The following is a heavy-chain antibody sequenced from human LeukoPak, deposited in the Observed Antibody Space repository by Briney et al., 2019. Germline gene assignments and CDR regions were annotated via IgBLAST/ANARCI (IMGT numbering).Heavy chain of an antibody. CDR1: GFTFSSYG. J-gene: IGHJ4*02. CDR3: ARDSTPDIVVVPAAIDFDY. D-gene: IGHD2-2*02. V-gene: IGHV3-30*03. Sequence: GRSLRLSCAASGFTFSSYGMHWVRQAPGKGLEWVAVISYDGSNKYYADSVKGRFTISRDNSKNTLYLQMNSLRAEDTAVYYCARDSTPDIVVVPAAIDFDYWGQGTLVTVSS. CDR2: ISYDGSNK.